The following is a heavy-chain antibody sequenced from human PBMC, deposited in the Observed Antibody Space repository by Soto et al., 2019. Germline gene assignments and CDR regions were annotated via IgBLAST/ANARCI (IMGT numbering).Heavy chain of an antibody. V-gene: IGHV4-4*02. J-gene: IGHJ3*02. Sequence: SETLSLTCAVSSGSISSSNWWSWVRQPPGKGLEWIGEIYHCGSTNYNPSFKSRVTISVDKSKNQFSLKLSFVTAADTAVYYCARDSQMITFGGVIPRGAFDIWGQGTMVTVSS. CDR1: SGSISSSNW. CDR2: IYHCGST. D-gene: IGHD3-16*02. CDR3: ARDSQMITFGGVIPRGAFDI.